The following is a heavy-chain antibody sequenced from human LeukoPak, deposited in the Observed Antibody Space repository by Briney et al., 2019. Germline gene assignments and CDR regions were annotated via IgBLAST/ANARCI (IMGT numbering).Heavy chain of an antibody. CDR3: ARDYEGLGI. Sequence: GGSLRLSCAASGFTFSRYRIHWVRQAPGKGLAWVSLISSDGSSTNYADSVKGRFSISRDNAKNTLYLQMNSLRAEDTAVYFCARDYEGLGIWGQGTMVTVSS. J-gene: IGHJ3*02. CDR2: ISSDGSST. V-gene: IGHV3-74*01. D-gene: IGHD3-3*01. CDR1: GFTFSRYR.